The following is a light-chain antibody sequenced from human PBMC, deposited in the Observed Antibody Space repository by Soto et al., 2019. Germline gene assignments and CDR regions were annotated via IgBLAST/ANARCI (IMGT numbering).Light chain of an antibody. CDR1: QSVSGSY. CDR2: GAS. CDR3: QQYGSSPLT. J-gene: IGKJ4*01. V-gene: IGKV3-20*01. Sequence: IVLTQSPATLSLSPGERATLSCRASQSVSGSYLAWYQQKPGQAPRLLVYGASSRATGIPDRFSGSGSGTDFTLTISGLEPEDFAVYYCQQYGSSPLTFGGGTKVDIK.